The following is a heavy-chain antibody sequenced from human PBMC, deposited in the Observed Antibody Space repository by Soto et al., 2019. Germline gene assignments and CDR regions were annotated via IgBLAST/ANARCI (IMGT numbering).Heavy chain of an antibody. J-gene: IGHJ6*02. CDR3: ARDHGYCSSTSCYTGGAYYYGMDV. CDR1: GFTFSSYA. D-gene: IGHD2-2*02. Sequence: QVQLVESGGGVVQPGRSLRLSCAASGFTFSSYAMHWVRQAPGKGLEWVAVISYDGSNKYYADSVKGRFTISRDNSKNTLYLQMNSLRAEYTAVYYCARDHGYCSSTSCYTGGAYYYGMDVWGQGTTVTVSS. V-gene: IGHV3-30-3*01. CDR2: ISYDGSNK.